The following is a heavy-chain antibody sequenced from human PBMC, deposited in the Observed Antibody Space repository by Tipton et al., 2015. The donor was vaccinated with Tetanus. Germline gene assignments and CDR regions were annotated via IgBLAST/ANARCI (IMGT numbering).Heavy chain of an antibody. D-gene: IGHD3-10*01. CDR3: ARGRVTYYYGSGSRGWFDP. CDR1: GGAFSGYY. V-gene: IGHV4-34*01. Sequence: LRLSCAVNGGAFSGYYWTWIRQSPGKGLEWIGEINHSGTSNHNPSLKSRVTTSVETSKNHFFLQLSSVTAADTAVYYCARGRVTYYYGSGSRGWFDPWGQGTPVTVSS. J-gene: IGHJ5*02. CDR2: INHSGTS.